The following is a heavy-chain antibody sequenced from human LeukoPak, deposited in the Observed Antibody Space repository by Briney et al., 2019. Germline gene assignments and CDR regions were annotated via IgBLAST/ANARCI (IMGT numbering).Heavy chain of an antibody. Sequence: PSETLSLTCTVSGGPISSSSYYWGWIRQPPGKGLEWIGSIYYSGSTYYNPSLKSRVTISVDTSKNQFSLKLSSVTAADTAAYYCARLFPGSRIDYWGQGTLVTVSS. D-gene: IGHD1-14*01. J-gene: IGHJ4*02. V-gene: IGHV4-39*01. CDR1: GGPISSSSYY. CDR2: IYYSGST. CDR3: ARLFPGSRIDY.